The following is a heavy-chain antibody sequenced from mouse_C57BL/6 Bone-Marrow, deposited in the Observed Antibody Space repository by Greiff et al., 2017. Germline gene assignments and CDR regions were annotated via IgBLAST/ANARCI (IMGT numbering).Heavy chain of an antibody. CDR2: ISSGGDYI. V-gene: IGHV5-9-1*02. D-gene: IGHD1-2*01. CDR1: GFTFSSYA. J-gene: IGHJ2*01. CDR3: TITTAHYFDY. Sequence: EVKLMESGEGLVKPGGSLKLSCAASGFTFSSYAMSWVRQTPEKRLEWVAYISSGGDYIYYADPVKGRFTIYRDNTRNTLYLQMSSLKSEDTAMYYCTITTAHYFDYWGQGTTLTVSS.